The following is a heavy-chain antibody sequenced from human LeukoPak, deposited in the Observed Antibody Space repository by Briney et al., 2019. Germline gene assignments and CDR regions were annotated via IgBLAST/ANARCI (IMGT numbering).Heavy chain of an antibody. D-gene: IGHD5-12*01. CDR3: ARRGHSGYLAYFDY. J-gene: IGHJ4*02. CDR1: GYTFTSNY. Sequence: GASVKVSCKASGYTFTSNYIHWVRQAPGQGPEWMGIINPSDGSTTYAQKFQGRVTTTRDTSTSTVYMELSSLRSEDTAVYYCARRGHSGYLAYFDYWGQGTLVTVSA. CDR2: INPSDGST. V-gene: IGHV1-46*01.